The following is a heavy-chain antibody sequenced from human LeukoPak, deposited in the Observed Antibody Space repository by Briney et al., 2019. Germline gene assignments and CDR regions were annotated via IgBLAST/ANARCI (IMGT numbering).Heavy chain of an antibody. CDR2: IYYSGST. CDR1: GGSISSYY. CDR3: ARRPYSSGPDY. V-gene: IGHV4-59*12. D-gene: IGHD6-19*01. J-gene: IGHJ4*02. Sequence: SETLSLTCTVSGGSISSYYWSWIRQPPGKGLEWIGYIYYSGSTNYNPSLKSRVTISVETSKNQFSLKLSSVTAADTAVYYCARRPYSSGPDYWGQGTLVTVSS.